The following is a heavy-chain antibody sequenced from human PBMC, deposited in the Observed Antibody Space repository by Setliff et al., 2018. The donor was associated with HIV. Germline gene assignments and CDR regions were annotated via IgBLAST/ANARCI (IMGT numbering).Heavy chain of an antibody. Sequence: SETLSLTCTVSDGSISSHYWTWIRQPPGKGLEWIGYIHYNGRTNYNPSLKSRVTMSVDSSKSQFSLSLSSVTAADTAVYYCARLPDISSWPFDYWAQGTLVTVSS. CDR2: IHYNGRT. V-gene: IGHV4-59*11. CDR3: ARLPDISSWPFDY. CDR1: DGSISSHY. D-gene: IGHD6-13*01. J-gene: IGHJ4*02.